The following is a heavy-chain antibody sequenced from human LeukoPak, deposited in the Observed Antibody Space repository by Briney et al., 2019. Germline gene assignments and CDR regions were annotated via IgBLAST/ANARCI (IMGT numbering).Heavy chain of an antibody. CDR3: ARDSSVGATSFDY. CDR2: ISSSGSTI. J-gene: IGHJ4*02. Sequence: GSLILSCAASGFTFSSYEMNWVRQAPGKGLEWVSYISSSGSTIYYADSVKGRFTISRDNAKNSLYLQMNSLRAEDTAVYYCARDSSVGATSFDYWGQGTLVTVSS. D-gene: IGHD1-26*01. CDR1: GFTFSSYE. V-gene: IGHV3-48*03.